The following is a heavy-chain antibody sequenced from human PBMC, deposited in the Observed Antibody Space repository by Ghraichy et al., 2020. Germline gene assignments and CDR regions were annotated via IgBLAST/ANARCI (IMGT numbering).Heavy chain of an antibody. CDR2: IYHSGST. CDR3: ARRGVVNAFDI. V-gene: IGHV4-39*01. Sequence: SETLSLTCTVSGGSISSSGYYWGWIRQPPGKGLEWIGSIYHSGSTYYSPPLKSRVTISVDTSKNQFSLKLSSVTAADTAVYYCARRGVVNAFDIWGQGAMVTVSS. D-gene: IGHD4-23*01. J-gene: IGHJ3*02. CDR1: GGSISSSGYY.